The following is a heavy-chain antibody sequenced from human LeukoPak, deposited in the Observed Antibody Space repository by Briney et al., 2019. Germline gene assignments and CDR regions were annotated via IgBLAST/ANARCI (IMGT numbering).Heavy chain of an antibody. J-gene: IGHJ4*02. D-gene: IGHD6-19*01. CDR1: GYTFTSYD. CDR3: ATALAGSVELDY. CDR2: MNPNNGNI. Sequence: ASVKVSCKASGYTFTSYDIHWVRQAAGQGLEWMGWMNPNNGNILYAQKFQGRVTMTRNTPISTAYMELTSLRSDDTAVYYCATALAGSVELDYWGQGTLVTVSS. V-gene: IGHV1-8*01.